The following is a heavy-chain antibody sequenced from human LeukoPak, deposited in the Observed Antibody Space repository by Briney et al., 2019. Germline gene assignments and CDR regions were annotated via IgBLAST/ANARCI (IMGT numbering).Heavy chain of an antibody. V-gene: IGHV4-38-2*02. D-gene: IGHD6-19*01. Sequence: PSETLSLTCTVSGYSISSGYYWGWIRQPPGKGLEWIGSIYHSGSTNYNPSLKSRVTISVDTSKNQFSLKLSSVTAADTAVYYCAKDYGFNSSGWSGDFDPWGQGTLVTVSS. CDR2: IYHSGST. CDR3: AKDYGFNSSGWSGDFDP. J-gene: IGHJ5*02. CDR1: GYSISSGYY.